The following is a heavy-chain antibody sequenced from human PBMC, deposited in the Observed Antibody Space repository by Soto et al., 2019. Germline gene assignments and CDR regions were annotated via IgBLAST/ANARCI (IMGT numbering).Heavy chain of an antibody. J-gene: IGHJ4*02. CDR3: TTVGMPLRRMLVPPNHIDY. CDR1: GFTFSNAW. Sequence: PGGSLRLSCAASGFTFSNAWMSWVRQAPGKGLEWVGRIKSKTDGGTTDYAAPVKGRFTISRDDSKNTLYLQMNSLKTEDTAVYYCTTVGMPLRRMLVPPNHIDYWGQGTLVTVSS. CDR2: IKSKTDGGTT. D-gene: IGHD7-27*01. V-gene: IGHV3-15*01.